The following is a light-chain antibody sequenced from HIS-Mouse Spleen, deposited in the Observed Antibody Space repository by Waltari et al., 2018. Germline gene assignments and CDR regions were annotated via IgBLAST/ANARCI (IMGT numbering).Light chain of an antibody. V-gene: IGKV4-1*01. Sequence: DIVMTQSPDALAVSLGDRATINCKSSQSVLYSSNNKNYLAWYQQKPGQPHKLLIYWASTRESGVPDRFSGSGSGTDFTLTISSLQAEDVAVYYCQQYYSTPYTFGQGTKLEIK. J-gene: IGKJ2*01. CDR3: QQYYSTPYT. CDR1: QSVLYSSNNKNY. CDR2: WAS.